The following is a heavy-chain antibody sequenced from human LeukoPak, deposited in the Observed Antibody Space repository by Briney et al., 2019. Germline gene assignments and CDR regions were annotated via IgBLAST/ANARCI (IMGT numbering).Heavy chain of an antibody. D-gene: IGHD6-19*01. CDR3: ARVGAVAATEDY. V-gene: IGHV3-21*04. CDR2: ISSSSSYK. J-gene: IGHJ4*02. Sequence: GGSLRLSCAASGFTFSSYSMNWVRQAPGKGLEWVSSISSSSSYKYYADSVKGRFTISRDNAKNSLYLQMNSLRAEDTALYYCARVGAVAATEDYWGQGTLVTVSS. CDR1: GFTFSSYS.